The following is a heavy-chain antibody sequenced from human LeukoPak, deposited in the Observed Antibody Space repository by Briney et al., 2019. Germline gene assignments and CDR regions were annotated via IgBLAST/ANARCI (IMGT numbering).Heavy chain of an antibody. CDR1: GYSFTSYW. V-gene: IGHV5-51*01. D-gene: IGHD5-24*01. CDR2: IDPGDSDT. J-gene: IGHJ5*02. CDR3: ARLDGWFDP. Sequence: GESLKISCKGSGYSFTSYWIGWVRQMPGKGLEWMGIIDPGDSDTRFSTSLPGQFTISSDKFLSTAYLKWSSLKASDTAMYYCARLDGWFDPWGQGTLVTVSS.